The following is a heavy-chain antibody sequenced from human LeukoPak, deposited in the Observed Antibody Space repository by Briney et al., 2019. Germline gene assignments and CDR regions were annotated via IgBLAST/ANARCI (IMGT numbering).Heavy chain of an antibody. D-gene: IGHD3-16*01. Sequence: GGSLRLSCAASGFTFSSYGMHWVRQAPGKGLDWVAHIKEDGTRKYYVDSVRGRFTISRDNAKNSLFLQMNSLRVEDTAVFYCVAWGSLVVWGQGTLVTVS. J-gene: IGHJ4*02. CDR3: VAWGSLVV. CDR2: IKEDGTRK. V-gene: IGHV3-7*01. CDR1: GFTFSSYG.